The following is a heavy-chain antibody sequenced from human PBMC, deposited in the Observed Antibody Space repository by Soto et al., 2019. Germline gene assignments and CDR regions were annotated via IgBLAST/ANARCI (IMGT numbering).Heavy chain of an antibody. Sequence: EVQLVQSGAEVKKPGESLRISCKGSGYSFTSYWISWVRQMPGKGLEWMGRIDPSDSYTNYSPSFQGHVTISADKSISTAYRQGSSLKASDTAMYYCARLAMVRGGPTYGMDVWGQGTTVTVSS. V-gene: IGHV5-10-1*01. CDR3: ARLAMVRGGPTYGMDV. J-gene: IGHJ6*02. CDR2: IDPSDSYT. D-gene: IGHD3-10*01. CDR1: GYSFTSYW.